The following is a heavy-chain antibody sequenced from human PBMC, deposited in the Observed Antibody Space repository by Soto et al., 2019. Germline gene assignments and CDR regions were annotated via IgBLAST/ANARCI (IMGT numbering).Heavy chain of an antibody. Sequence: SVNVSCKATGGTISSYAISWVRQAPGQGFEWMGGIIPIFGTANYAQKFQGRVTITADESTSTAYMELSSLRSEGTAVYYCARGRCTNGVCYYYGMDVWGQGTTVTVSS. J-gene: IGHJ6*02. D-gene: IGHD2-8*01. CDR3: ARGRCTNGVCYYYGMDV. CDR1: GGTISSYA. CDR2: IIPIFGTA. V-gene: IGHV1-69*13.